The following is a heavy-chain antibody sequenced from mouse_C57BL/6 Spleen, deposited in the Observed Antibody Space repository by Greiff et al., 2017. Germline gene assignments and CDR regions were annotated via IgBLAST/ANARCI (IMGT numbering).Heavy chain of an antibody. CDR2: IHPNSGST. CDR3: ARGDDYDGFAY. V-gene: IGHV1-64*01. D-gene: IGHD2-4*01. CDR1: GYTFTSYW. Sequence: QVQLQQPGAELVKPGASVKLSCKASGYTFTSYWMHWVKQRPGQGLEWIGMIHPNSGSTNYNEKFKSKASLTVDKSSSTAYMQLSSLTSEDSAVYYCARGDDYDGFAYWGQGTLVTVSA. J-gene: IGHJ3*01.